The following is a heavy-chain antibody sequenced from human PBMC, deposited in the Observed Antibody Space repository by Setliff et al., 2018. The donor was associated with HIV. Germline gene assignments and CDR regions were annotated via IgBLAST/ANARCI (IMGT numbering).Heavy chain of an antibody. J-gene: IGHJ6*03. Sequence: SVKVSCKASGGTFKSYGISWVRQAPGQGLEWMGGIIPTFGTTNYAMRFQGRLTISADDSTSTAYLELTSLRSDDTAVYYCARDNGLLPQPHYFHYYMEVWGKGTTVTVSS. CDR2: IIPTFGTT. V-gene: IGHV1-69*13. D-gene: IGHD3-22*01. CDR3: ARDNGLLPQPHYFHYYMEV. CDR1: GGTFKSYG.